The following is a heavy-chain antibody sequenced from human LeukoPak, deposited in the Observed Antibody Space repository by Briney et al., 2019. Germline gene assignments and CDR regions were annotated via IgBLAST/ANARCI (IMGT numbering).Heavy chain of an antibody. Sequence: GGSLRLSCAASGFTFSSYSMNWVRQAPGKGLEWVSSISGSSTYIYYADSVKGRFTISRDNAKNSLYLQMNSLRAEDTAVYYCARDYEYCTNGVCYPAEYFQHWDQGTLVTVSS. V-gene: IGHV3-21*01. J-gene: IGHJ1*01. CDR3: ARDYEYCTNGVCYPAEYFQH. CDR2: ISGSSTYI. CDR1: GFTFSSYS. D-gene: IGHD2-8*01.